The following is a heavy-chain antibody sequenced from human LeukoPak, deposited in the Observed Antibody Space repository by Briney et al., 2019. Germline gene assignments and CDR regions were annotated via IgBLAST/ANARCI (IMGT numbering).Heavy chain of an antibody. Sequence: ASVKVSCKASGYTFTSYYMHWVRQALGQGLEWMGIINPSGGSTSYAQKFQGRVTMTRDTSTSTVYMELSSLRSEDTAVYYCARDVWIGMTSEGFDYWGQGTLVTVSS. J-gene: IGHJ4*02. CDR1: GYTFTSYY. V-gene: IGHV1-46*01. CDR2: INPSGGST. D-gene: IGHD3-3*01. CDR3: ARDVWIGMTSEGFDY.